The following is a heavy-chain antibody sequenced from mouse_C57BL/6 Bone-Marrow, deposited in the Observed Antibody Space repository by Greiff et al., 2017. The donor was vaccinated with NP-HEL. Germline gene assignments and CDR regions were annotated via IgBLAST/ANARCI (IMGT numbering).Heavy chain of an antibody. D-gene: IGHD1-1*01. V-gene: IGHV1-42*01. CDR3: ARSGGITTVIDY. CDR2: INPSTGGT. CDR1: GYSFTGYY. J-gene: IGHJ2*01. Sequence: EVQLQQSGPELVKPGASVKISCKASGYSFTGYYMNWVKQSPEKSLEWIGEINPSTGGTTYNQKFKAKATLTVDKSSSTAYMQLKSLTSEDSAVYYCARSGGITTVIDYWGQGTTLTVSS.